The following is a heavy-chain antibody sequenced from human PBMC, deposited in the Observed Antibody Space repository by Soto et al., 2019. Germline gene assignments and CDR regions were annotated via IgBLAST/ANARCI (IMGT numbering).Heavy chain of an antibody. CDR3: SRGGHCTDGVCSALDY. D-gene: IGHD2-8*01. Sequence: QVQLQQSGPGLAKPSETLSLTCTVSGGSISTYYWSWIRQPPGKGLEWIGYIYYGGSANYNPSLESRVTISLDRSKKQFSLRLNSVTAADTAVYYCSRGGHCTDGVCSALDYWGQGTLVTVSS. CDR1: GGSISTYY. V-gene: IGHV4-59*08. CDR2: IYYGGSA. J-gene: IGHJ4*02.